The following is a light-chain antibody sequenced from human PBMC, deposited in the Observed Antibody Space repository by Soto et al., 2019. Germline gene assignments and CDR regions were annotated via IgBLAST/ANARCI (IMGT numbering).Light chain of an antibody. V-gene: IGLV2-14*01. J-gene: IGLJ1*01. CDR1: SSDVGGYNY. Sequence: QSALTQTASVSGSPGQSITISCTGTSSDVGGYNYVCWYQQHPGKAPKLMIYDVSNRPSGVSNRFSGSKSGNTASLSISGLQAEDEAEYYCGSYTSSNTYVFGTGTKVTVL. CDR2: DVS. CDR3: GSYTSSNTYV.